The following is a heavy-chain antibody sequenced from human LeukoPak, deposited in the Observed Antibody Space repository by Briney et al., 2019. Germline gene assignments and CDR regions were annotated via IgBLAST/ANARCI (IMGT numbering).Heavy chain of an antibody. CDR3: ARHVWSNYLLYYFDY. D-gene: IGHD4-11*01. J-gene: IGHJ4*02. V-gene: IGHV4-39*01. CDR2: IYYSGST. Sequence: TVSGGSISSISYYWGWIRQPPGKGLEWIGIIYYSGSTYYNPSLKSRVTISVDTSKNQFSLKLSSVTATDTAVYYCARHVWSNYLLYYFDYWGQGTLVTVSS. CDR1: GGSISSISYY.